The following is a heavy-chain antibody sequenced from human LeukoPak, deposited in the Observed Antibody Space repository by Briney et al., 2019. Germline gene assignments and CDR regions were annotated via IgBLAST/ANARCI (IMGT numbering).Heavy chain of an antibody. Sequence: PSETLSLTCAVYGGSSSGYYWSWIRQPPGKGLEWIGEINHSGSTNYNPSLKSRVTISVDTSKNQFSLKLSSVTAADTAVYYCARGDSSGSDFDYWGQGTLVTVSS. V-gene: IGHV4-34*01. D-gene: IGHD3-22*01. CDR2: INHSGST. CDR1: GGSSSGYY. J-gene: IGHJ4*02. CDR3: ARGDSSGSDFDY.